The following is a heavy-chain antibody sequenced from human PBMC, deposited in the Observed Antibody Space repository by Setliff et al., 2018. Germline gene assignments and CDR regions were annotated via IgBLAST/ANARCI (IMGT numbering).Heavy chain of an antibody. CDR3: AREAGSYYSTDAFDI. V-gene: IGHV1-18*01. Sequence: GASVKVSCKASGYTFTSYGISRVRQAPGQGLEWMGWISAYNGNTNYAQKLQGRVTMTTDTSTSTAYMELRSLRSDDTAVYYCAREAGSYYSTDAFDIWGQGTMVTVSS. D-gene: IGHD1-26*01. J-gene: IGHJ3*02. CDR1: GYTFTSYG. CDR2: ISAYNGNT.